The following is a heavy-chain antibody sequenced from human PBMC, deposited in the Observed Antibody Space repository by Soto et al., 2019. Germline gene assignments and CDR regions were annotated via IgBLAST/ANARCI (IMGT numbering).Heavy chain of an antibody. CDR2: INAVSGNT. Sequence: QVQLVQSGAEVKTPGASVKVSCPASGYTFTHYAIHWVRHAPGQRLEWMGFINAVSGNTKYSLTCQGRLTFTKDISASTAYMDLSSLRSEDTAIYYCARGLSADGAWGQGTLVTVSS. V-gene: IGHV1-3*01. CDR1: GYTFTHYA. D-gene: IGHD6-13*01. J-gene: IGHJ5*02. CDR3: ARGLSADGA.